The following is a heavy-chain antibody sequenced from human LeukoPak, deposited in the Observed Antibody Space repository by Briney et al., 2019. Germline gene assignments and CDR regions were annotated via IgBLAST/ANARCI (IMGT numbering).Heavy chain of an antibody. CDR2: IYHSGST. D-gene: IGHD3-22*01. Sequence: GSLRLSCAAAGFTFSRSAMIWVRQPPGKGLEWIGEIYHSGSTNYNPSLKSRVTISVDKSKNQFSLKLSSVTAADTAVYYCARVITMIVAVTTDNWFDPWCQGTLVTVSS. CDR3: ARVITMIVAVTTDNWFDP. J-gene: IGHJ5*02. CDR1: GFTFSRSAM. V-gene: IGHV4-4*02.